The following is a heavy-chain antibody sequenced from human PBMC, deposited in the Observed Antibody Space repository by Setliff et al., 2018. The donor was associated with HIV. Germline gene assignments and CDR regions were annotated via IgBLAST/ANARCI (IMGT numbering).Heavy chain of an antibody. CDR1: GFTFSSAW. J-gene: IGHJ4*02. CDR3: AKGELDY. CDR2: INSDGSSI. V-gene: IGHV3-74*01. Sequence: GGSLRLSCAASGFTFSSAWMSWVRQAPGKGLVWVSRINSDGSSISYADSVKGRFTSSRDNAKNTLYLQMNSLRAEDTAVYYCAKGELDYWGQGTLVTVSS. D-gene: IGHD1-26*01.